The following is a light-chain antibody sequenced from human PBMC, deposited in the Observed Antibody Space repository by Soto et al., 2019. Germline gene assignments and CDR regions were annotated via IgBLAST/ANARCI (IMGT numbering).Light chain of an antibody. V-gene: IGKV1-5*03. CDR3: QQVESYPST. Sequence: DIQMTQSPSTLSGSVGDRVIITCRASQSIGSWLAWYQQQPGKVPKLLIYTASTLQSGVPSRFSGSGFGTDFTLTITSLQPEDFATYYCQQVESYPSTFGGGTKVDIK. CDR2: TAS. J-gene: IGKJ4*01. CDR1: QSIGSW.